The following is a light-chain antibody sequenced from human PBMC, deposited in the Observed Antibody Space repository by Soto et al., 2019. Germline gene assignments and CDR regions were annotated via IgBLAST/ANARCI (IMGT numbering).Light chain of an antibody. Sequence: EIVLTQSPGTLSLSPGERATLSCRASQSVSSSYLAWYQHKPGQAPRLLIYAASSRASGIPDRFSGSGSGTDFTLTISRLEPEDSATYYCQQLDSMPITFGQGTRLEIK. V-gene: IGKV3-20*01. J-gene: IGKJ5*01. CDR2: AAS. CDR1: QSVSSSY. CDR3: QQLDSMPIT.